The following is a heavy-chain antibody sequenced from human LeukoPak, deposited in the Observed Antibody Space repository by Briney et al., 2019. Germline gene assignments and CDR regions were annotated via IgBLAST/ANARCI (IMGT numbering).Heavy chain of an antibody. V-gene: IGHV4-39*07. Sequence: SETLSLTCAVSGGSISSNSYYWGWIRQPPGEGLEWIGSIYYSGSTYYNPSLKSRVTISVDTSKNQFSLKLSSVTAADTAVYYCASPSEYCSSTSCYYYYMDVWGKGTTVTVSS. CDR3: ASPSEYCSSTSCYYYYMDV. J-gene: IGHJ6*03. CDR1: GGSISSNSYY. D-gene: IGHD2-2*01. CDR2: IYYSGST.